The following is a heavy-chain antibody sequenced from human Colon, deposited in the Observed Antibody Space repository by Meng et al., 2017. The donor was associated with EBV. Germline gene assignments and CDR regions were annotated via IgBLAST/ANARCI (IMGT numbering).Heavy chain of an antibody. CDR2: IIHGGSP. CDR1: GASFSGYY. Sequence: QVQVQQWGAGLLKPLXXLSLTCGVYGASFSGYYWSWIRQPPGKGLEWIGEIIHGGSPSYNPSLKSRVTISIDTSKNQLSLMLSSVTAADTAVYYCARRPTGIDYWGQGTLVTVSS. J-gene: IGHJ4*02. V-gene: IGHV4-34*12. CDR3: ARRPTGIDY. D-gene: IGHD2-8*02.